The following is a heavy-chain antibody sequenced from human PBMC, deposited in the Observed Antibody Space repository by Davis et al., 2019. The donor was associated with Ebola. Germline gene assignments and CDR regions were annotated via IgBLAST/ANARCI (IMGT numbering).Heavy chain of an antibody. Sequence: MPSETLSLTCTVSGGSISSYYWSWIRQPPGKGLEWIGYIYYSGSTNYNPSLKSRVTISVDTSKNQFSLKLSSVTAADTAVYYCARSIAARFDPWGQGTLVTVSS. CDR3: ARSIAARFDP. CDR1: GGSISSYY. D-gene: IGHD6-6*01. CDR2: IYYSGST. J-gene: IGHJ5*02. V-gene: IGHV4-59*08.